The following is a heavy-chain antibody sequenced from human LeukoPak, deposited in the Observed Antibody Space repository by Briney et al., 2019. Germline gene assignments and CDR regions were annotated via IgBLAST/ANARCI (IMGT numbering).Heavy chain of an antibody. CDR3: ARDQWGYSNYYDY. CDR2: IYYSGST. CDR1: GGSISSSSYY. V-gene: IGHV4-39*02. Sequence: SETLSLTCTVSGGSISSSSYYWGWIRQPPGRGLEWIGSIYYSGSTYYNPSLKSRVTISVDTSKNQFSLRLSSVTAADTAVYYCARDQWGYSNYYDYWGQGTLVTVSS. J-gene: IGHJ4*02. D-gene: IGHD4-11*01.